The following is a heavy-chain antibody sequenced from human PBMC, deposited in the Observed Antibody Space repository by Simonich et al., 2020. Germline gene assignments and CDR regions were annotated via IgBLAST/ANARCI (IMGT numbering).Heavy chain of an antibody. V-gene: IGHV1-18*01. CDR2: SSAYNGNT. J-gene: IGHJ3*02. CDR1: GYTFTSYG. D-gene: IGHD1-1*01. Sequence: QVQLVQSGAEVKKPGASVKVSGKASGYTFTSYGISWVRQTPGQGLEWMGWSSAYNGNTNTAQKLQGRVTMTTDTSTSTAYMALRSLRSDDTAVYYCARSTTGTTAFDIWGQGTMVTVSS. CDR3: ARSTTGTTAFDI.